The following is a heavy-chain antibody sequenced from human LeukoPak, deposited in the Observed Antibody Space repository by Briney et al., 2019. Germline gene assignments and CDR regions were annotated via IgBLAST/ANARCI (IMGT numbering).Heavy chain of an antibody. CDR3: ARASGIAAAASH. V-gene: IGHV1-18*04. CDR1: GYTFTSYG. CDR2: ISAYNGNT. D-gene: IGHD6-13*01. Sequence: ASVKVSCKASGYTFTSYGISWVRQAPGQGLEWMGWISAYNGNTNYAQKFQGRVTITADESTSTAYMELSSLRSEDTAVYYCARASGIAAAASHWGQGTLVTVSS. J-gene: IGHJ4*02.